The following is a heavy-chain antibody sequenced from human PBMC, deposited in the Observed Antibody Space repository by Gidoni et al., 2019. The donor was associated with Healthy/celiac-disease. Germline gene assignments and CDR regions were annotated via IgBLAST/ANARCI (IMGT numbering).Heavy chain of an antibody. Sequence: EVQLVESGGGLVQPGGSLRLSCAASGFTFSSYSMNWVRQAPGKGLEWVSYISSSSTIYYADSVKGRFTISRDNAKNSLYLQMNSLRDEDTAVYYCARDGDQTVTNDFWGQGTLVTVSS. J-gene: IGHJ4*02. CDR1: GFTFSSYS. D-gene: IGHD4-17*01. V-gene: IGHV3-48*02. CDR3: ARDGDQTVTNDF. CDR2: ISSSSTI.